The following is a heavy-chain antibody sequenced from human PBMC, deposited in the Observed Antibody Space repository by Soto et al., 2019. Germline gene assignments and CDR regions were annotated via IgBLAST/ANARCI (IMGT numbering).Heavy chain of an antibody. CDR1: GYTFTSYA. CDR2: INAGNGNT. CDR3: ARLGSMVRGAQEDY. Sequence: QVQLVQSGAEVKKPGASVKVSCKASGYTFTSYAMHWVRQAPGQRLEWMGWINAGNGNTKYSQKFQGRVTITRDTSASTAYMELSSLRSEDTAVYYCARLGSMVRGAQEDYWGQGTLVTVSS. V-gene: IGHV1-3*01. D-gene: IGHD3-10*01. J-gene: IGHJ4*02.